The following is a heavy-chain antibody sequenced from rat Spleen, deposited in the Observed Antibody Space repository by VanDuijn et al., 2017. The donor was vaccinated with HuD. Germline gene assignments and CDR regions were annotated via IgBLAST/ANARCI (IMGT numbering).Heavy chain of an antibody. J-gene: IGHJ3*01. Sequence: EVQLVESGGGLVQPGRSLKLSCAASGFTFSNYDMAWVRQAPTKGLEWVASISNSGGSTYYPDSVKGRFTISRDNAKSTLYLQKDRLRSEDTATYYCTTGGYPPFAYWGQGTLVTVSS. CDR2: ISNSGGST. CDR1: GFTFSNYD. D-gene: IGHD4-3*01. CDR3: TTGGYPPFAY. V-gene: IGHV5-27*01.